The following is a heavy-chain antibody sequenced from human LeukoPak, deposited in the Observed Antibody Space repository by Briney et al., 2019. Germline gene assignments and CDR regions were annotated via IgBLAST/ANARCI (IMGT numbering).Heavy chain of an antibody. CDR3: ARDPDCSGGSCYGDY. J-gene: IGHJ4*02. CDR1: GGSISSGGYY. Sequence: SETLSLTCTVSGGSISSGGYYWSWIRQHPGKGLEWIGYIYYSGSTYYNPSLKSRVTISVDTSKNRFSLKLSSATAADTAVYYCARDPDCSGGSCYGDYWGQGTLVTVSS. V-gene: IGHV4-31*03. CDR2: IYYSGST. D-gene: IGHD2-15*01.